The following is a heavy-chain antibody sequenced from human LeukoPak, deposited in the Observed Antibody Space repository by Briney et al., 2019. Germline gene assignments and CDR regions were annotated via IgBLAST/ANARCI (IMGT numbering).Heavy chain of an antibody. CDR1: GGTFSSYA. Sequence: SVKVSCKASGGTFSSYAISWVRQAPGQGLEWMGGIIPIFGTANYAQKFQGRVTITADKSTSTAYMELSSLRSEDTAVYYCARNKGGYDILTGYLSGLYYYYMDVWGKGTTVTISS. V-gene: IGHV1-69*06. D-gene: IGHD3-9*01. J-gene: IGHJ6*03. CDR2: IIPIFGTA. CDR3: ARNKGGYDILTGYLSGLYYYYMDV.